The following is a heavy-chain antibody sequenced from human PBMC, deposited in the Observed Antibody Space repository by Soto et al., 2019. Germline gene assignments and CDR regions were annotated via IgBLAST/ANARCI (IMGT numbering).Heavy chain of an antibody. V-gene: IGHV3-23*01. D-gene: IGHD5-18*01. CDR3: AKLLGFTYGYPFDY. CDR2: ISGSGDT. CDR1: VITFRSYA. Sequence: GGSLRLSCAASVITFRSYAMSWVRQAPGKRLEWVSTISGSGDTYYADSVKGRFTISRGNSKNTLYLQMNSLRAEDTAVYYCAKLLGFTYGYPFDYWGHGTLVTVSS. J-gene: IGHJ4*01.